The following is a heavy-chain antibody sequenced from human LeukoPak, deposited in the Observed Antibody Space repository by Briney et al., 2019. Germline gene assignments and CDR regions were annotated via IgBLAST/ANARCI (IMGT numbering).Heavy chain of an antibody. CDR2: FDPEDGET. Sequence: ASVKVSCKASGYTLTELSMHWVRQAPGKGLEWMGGFDPEDGETIYAQKFQGRVTMTEDTSTDTAYMELSSLRSEDTAVYYCATARAYYYDSSGYIYWGQGTLVTVSS. CDR1: GYTLTELS. D-gene: IGHD3-22*01. CDR3: ATARAYYYDSSGYIY. V-gene: IGHV1-24*01. J-gene: IGHJ4*02.